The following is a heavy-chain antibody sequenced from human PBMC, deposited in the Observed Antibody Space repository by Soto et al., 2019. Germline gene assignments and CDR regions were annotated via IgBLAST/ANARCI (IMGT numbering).Heavy chain of an antibody. CDR3: AKDRQYPRDYFHY. D-gene: IGHD4-4*01. V-gene: IGHV3-23*01. Sequence: EVQLLESGGGLVQPGGSLRLSCAASGFTYESYAMSWVRQAPGKGLEWVSGINSGGTVAHYADSVKGRFAISRDNSRNTVFLQMDSLRAEDTAVYYCAKDRQYPRDYFHYWGQGTLVTVSS. CDR2: INSGGTVA. CDR1: GFTYESYA. J-gene: IGHJ4*02.